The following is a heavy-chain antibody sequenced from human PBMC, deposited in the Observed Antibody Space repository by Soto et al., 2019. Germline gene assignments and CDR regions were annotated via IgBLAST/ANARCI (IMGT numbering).Heavy chain of an antibody. D-gene: IGHD2-8*01. CDR3: ARAYCTNGVCYTGLYYYYYGMDV. CDR1: GGTFSSYA. V-gene: IGHV1-69*13. CDR2: IIPIFGTA. Sequence: SVKVSCKASGGTFSSYAISWVRQAPGQGLEWMGGIIPIFGTANYAQKFQGRVTITADESTSTAYMELSGLRSEDTAVYYCARAYCTNGVCYTGLYYYYYGMDVWGQGTTVTVSS. J-gene: IGHJ6*02.